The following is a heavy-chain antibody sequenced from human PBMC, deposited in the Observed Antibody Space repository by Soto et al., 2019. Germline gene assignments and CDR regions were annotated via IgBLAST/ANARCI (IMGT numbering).Heavy chain of an antibody. CDR2: IYYSGST. Sequence: SETLSLTCTVSGCSISSSSYYWGWIRQPPGKGLEWIGSIYYSGSTYYNPSLKSRVTTSVDRSKNQFSLKLSSVTAADTAVYYCARGGTYYDFWSGYGHYYYGMDVWGQGTTVTVSS. CDR3: ARGGTYYDFWSGYGHYYYGMDV. D-gene: IGHD3-3*01. CDR1: GCSISSSSYY. V-gene: IGHV4-39*07. J-gene: IGHJ6*02.